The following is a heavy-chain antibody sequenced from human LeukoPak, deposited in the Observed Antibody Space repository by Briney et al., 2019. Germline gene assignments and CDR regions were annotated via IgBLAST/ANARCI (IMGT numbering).Heavy chain of an antibody. V-gene: IGHV4-61*02. Sequence: PSETLSLTCTVSGGSISSGSYYWSWIRQPAGKGLEWIGRIYTSGSTNYSPSLKSRVTISVDTSKNQFSLKLSSVTAADTAVYYCASTSGWYLDGGYFDYWGQGTLVTVSS. CDR2: IYTSGST. CDR1: GGSISSGSYY. CDR3: ASTSGWYLDGGYFDY. D-gene: IGHD6-19*01. J-gene: IGHJ4*02.